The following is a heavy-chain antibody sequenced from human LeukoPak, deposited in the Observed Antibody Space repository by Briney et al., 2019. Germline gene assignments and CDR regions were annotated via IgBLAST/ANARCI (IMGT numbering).Heavy chain of an antibody. J-gene: IGHJ4*02. Sequence: GASVKVSCKASGYTFTSYGISWVRQAPGQGLEWMGRIIPILGIANYAQKFQGRVTITADKSTSTAYMELSSLRSEDTAVYYCAGGNPDRIAIDYWGQGTLVTVSS. CDR3: AGGNPDRIAIDY. CDR1: GYTFTSYG. D-gene: IGHD6-13*01. CDR2: IIPILGIA. V-gene: IGHV1-69*04.